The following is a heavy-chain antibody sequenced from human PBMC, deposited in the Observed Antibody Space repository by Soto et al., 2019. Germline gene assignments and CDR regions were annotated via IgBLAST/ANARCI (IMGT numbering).Heavy chain of an antibody. CDR3: AKGDYYGSGSCFDFDY. CDR2: ISYDGSNK. J-gene: IGHJ4*02. V-gene: IGHV3-30*18. Sequence: QVQLVESGGGVVQPGRSLRLSCAASGFTFRSYGMHWVRQAPVKGLEWVAVISYDGSNKYYADSVKGRFTISRDNSKNTLYLQMNSLRAEDTAVYYCAKGDYYGSGSCFDFDYWGQGTLVTVSS. D-gene: IGHD3-10*01. CDR1: GFTFRSYG.